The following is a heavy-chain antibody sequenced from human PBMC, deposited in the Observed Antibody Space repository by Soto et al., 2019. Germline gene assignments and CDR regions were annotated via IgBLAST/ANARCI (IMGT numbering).Heavy chain of an antibody. J-gene: IGHJ6*03. CDR2: IKQDASEK. CDR1: GFTLSSYW. V-gene: IGHV3-7*01. Sequence: EVQLLESRGGLVQPGGTLRLACVAAGFTLSSYWMTWVRQAPGKGLEWVANIKQDASEKYYVDSVKGRFTISRDNARNSVFLQINSLRADDTAVYYCARGYYYGSGSYSPENYMDVSGKGTTVTVSS. D-gene: IGHD3-10*01. CDR3: ARGYYYGSGSYSPENYMDV.